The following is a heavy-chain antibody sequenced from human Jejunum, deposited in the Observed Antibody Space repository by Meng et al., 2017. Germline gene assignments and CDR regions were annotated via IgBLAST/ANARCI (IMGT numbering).Heavy chain of an antibody. CDR2: IKQDGSQE. D-gene: IGHD3-3*01. CDR3: ARDPRGSQYSIFDY. CDR1: GFTFSNHW. Sequence: GESPKISRVASGFTFSNHWMNWVRQAPGKGLEWVANIKQDGSQEYFVDSVKGRFTISRDNAKNSLYLQMNSLRDEDTAVYYCARDPRGSQYSIFDYWGQGALVTVSS. J-gene: IGHJ4*02. V-gene: IGHV3-7*01.